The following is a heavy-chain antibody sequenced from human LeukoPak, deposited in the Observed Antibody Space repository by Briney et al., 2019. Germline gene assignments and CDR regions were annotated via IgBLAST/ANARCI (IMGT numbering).Heavy chain of an antibody. CDR1: GGSISSYY. V-gene: IGHV4-59*05. Sequence: PSETLSLTCTVSGGSISSYYWSWIRQSPGKGLEWIGSIYYSGSTYYNPSLKSRVLISVDTSKNQFSLELRSVTAADTAIHYCARNMTALSRLDVFDIWGPGTMVTVSS. J-gene: IGHJ3*02. D-gene: IGHD2-21*02. CDR2: IYYSGST. CDR3: ARNMTALSRLDVFDI.